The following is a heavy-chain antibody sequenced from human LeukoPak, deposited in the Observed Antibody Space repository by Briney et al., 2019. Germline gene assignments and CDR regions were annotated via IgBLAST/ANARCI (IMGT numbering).Heavy chain of an antibody. CDR3: AREGLGYSYGY. J-gene: IGHJ4*02. D-gene: IGHD5-18*01. CDR1: GFTFSTYW. CDR2: IHSNGIYT. V-gene: IGHV3-74*01. Sequence: PGGSLRLSCAASGFTFSTYWMHWVRQVPGKGLVWVSRIHSNGIYTYCADFVKGRFTISRDNAKNTLYLQMNSLRAEDTAVYYCAREGLGYSYGYWGQGALVTVSS.